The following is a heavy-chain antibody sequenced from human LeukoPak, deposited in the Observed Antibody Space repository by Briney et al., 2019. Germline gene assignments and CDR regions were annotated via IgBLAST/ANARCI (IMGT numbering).Heavy chain of an antibody. V-gene: IGHV3-9*01. CDR3: AKDKKGVIVGATFDY. D-gene: IGHD1-26*01. Sequence: GGSLRLSCAASGFTFDDYAMHWVRQAPGKGLEWVSGISWNSGSIGYADSVKGRFTISRDNAKNSLYLQMNSLRAEDTALYYCAKDKKGVIVGATFDYWGQGTLVTVSS. CDR1: GFTFDDYA. CDR2: ISWNSGSI. J-gene: IGHJ4*02.